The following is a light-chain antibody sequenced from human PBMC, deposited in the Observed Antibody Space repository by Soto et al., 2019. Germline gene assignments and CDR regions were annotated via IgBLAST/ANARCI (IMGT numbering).Light chain of an antibody. J-gene: IGKJ4*01. CDR3: MQALQART. CDR1: QSLLYSNGYNY. CDR2: LGS. Sequence: DLVMTQSPLPLLVTPGEPASISCRSSQSLLYSNGYNYLDWYLQKPGQSPQLLIYLGSNRASGVPDRFSGSGSGTDFTLKISRVEAEDVGVYYCMQALQARTFGGGTKVEIK. V-gene: IGKV2-28*01.